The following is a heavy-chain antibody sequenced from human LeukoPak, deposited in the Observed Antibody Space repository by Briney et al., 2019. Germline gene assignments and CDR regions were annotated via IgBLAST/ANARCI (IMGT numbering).Heavy chain of an antibody. CDR2: ISSDGVYK. V-gene: IGHV3-30*18. D-gene: IGHD6-19*01. CDR1: EFTFTNYG. J-gene: IGHJ4*02. Sequence: GGSLRLSCAASEFTFTNYGMHWVRQAPGKGLEWVAVISSDGVYKFYADSVKGRFTISRDNSKNTLSLQMNSLRAEDTALYYCAKDIQQWLGLDSWGQGTLVTVSS. CDR3: AKDIQQWLGLDS.